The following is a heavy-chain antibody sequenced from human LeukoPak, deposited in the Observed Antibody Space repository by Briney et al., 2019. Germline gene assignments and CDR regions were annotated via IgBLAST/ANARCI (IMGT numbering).Heavy chain of an antibody. D-gene: IGHD6-19*01. CDR1: GFTFSSYA. V-gene: IGHV3-23*01. CDR3: AKGAQWLPLAAFDI. J-gene: IGHJ3*02. CDR2: ISGSGGST. Sequence: HAGGSLRLSCAASGFTFSSYAMSWVRQAPGKGLEWVSAISGSGGSTYYADSVKGRFTISGDNSKNTLYLQMNSLRAEDTAVYYCAKGAQWLPLAAFDIWGQGTMVTVSS.